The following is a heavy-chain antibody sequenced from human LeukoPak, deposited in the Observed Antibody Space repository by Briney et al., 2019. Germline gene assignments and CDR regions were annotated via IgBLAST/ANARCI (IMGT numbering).Heavy chain of an antibody. CDR2: INSDGSST. V-gene: IGHV3-74*01. CDR3: ASVVGGYYPPVEGFDI. Sequence: GGSLRLSCAASGFTFSSCWMHWVRQAPGKALVWVSRINSDGSSTNYADSVKGRFTISRDNAKNTLYLQMNSLRAEDTAVYYCASVVGGYYPPVEGFDIWGQGTMVTVSS. D-gene: IGHD3-3*01. CDR1: GFTFSSCW. J-gene: IGHJ3*02.